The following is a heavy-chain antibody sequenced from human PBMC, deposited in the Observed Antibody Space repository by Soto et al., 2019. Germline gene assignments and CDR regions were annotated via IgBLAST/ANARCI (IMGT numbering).Heavy chain of an antibody. J-gene: IGHJ4*02. CDR3: AALMVRGVTLFDY. V-gene: IGHV4-31*03. D-gene: IGHD3-10*01. CDR1: GGSISSGGYY. Sequence: QVQLQESGPGLVKPSQTLSLTCTVSGGSISSGGYYWSWIRQHPGKGLEWIGYIYYSGSTYYNPSLKSRVTISVDTSKNPFSLKLSSVTAADTAVYYCAALMVRGVTLFDYWGQGTLVTVSS. CDR2: IYYSGST.